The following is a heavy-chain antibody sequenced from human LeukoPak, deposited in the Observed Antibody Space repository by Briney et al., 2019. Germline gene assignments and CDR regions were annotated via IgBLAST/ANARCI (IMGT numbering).Heavy chain of an antibody. CDR1: GYTFTSYG. D-gene: IGHD3-3*01. CDR3: ARGRRYYDFWSGYASFDY. J-gene: IGHJ4*02. V-gene: IGHV1-18*01. Sequence: ASVKVSCKASGYTFTSYGISWVRQAPGQGLEWMGWISAYNGNTNYAQKLQGRVTMTTDTSTSTAYMELSRLRSDDTAVYYCARGRRYYDFWSGYASFDYWGQGTLVTVSS. CDR2: ISAYNGNT.